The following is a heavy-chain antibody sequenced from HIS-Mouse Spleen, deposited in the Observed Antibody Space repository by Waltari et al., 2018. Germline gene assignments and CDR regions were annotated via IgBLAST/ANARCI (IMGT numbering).Heavy chain of an antibody. CDR3: ARVLLYYDFWSRGMDV. J-gene: IGHJ6*02. Sequence: EVQLVESGGGLIQPGGSLRLSCAASGFTVSSNYMSWVRQAPGKGLGWVSVSYRGGSTYYADSVKGRFTISRDNSKNTLYLQMNSLRAEDTAVYYCARVLLYYDFWSRGMDVWGQGTTVTVSS. V-gene: IGHV3-53*01. CDR2: SYRGGST. D-gene: IGHD3-3*01. CDR1: GFTVSSNY.